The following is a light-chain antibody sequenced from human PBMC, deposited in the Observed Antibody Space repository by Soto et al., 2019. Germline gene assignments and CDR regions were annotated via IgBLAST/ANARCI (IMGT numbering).Light chain of an antibody. CDR1: QSLVYSDGNTY. CDR2: TVS. CDR3: MQGVHWPRT. J-gene: IGKJ1*01. V-gene: IGKV2-30*01. Sequence: DVVMTQSPLSLPVTLGQPASISCRSSQSLVYSDGNTYLNWFQQRPGQSPRRLIYTVSKRDSGVPDRFSGSGSVTDFTLKISRVEADDVGVYYCMQGVHWPRTFGQGTKVEI.